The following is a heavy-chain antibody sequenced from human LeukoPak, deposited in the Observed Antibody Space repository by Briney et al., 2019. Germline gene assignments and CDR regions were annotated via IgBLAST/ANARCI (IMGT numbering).Heavy chain of an antibody. CDR1: GYSISSGYY. CDR3: ARRIQLWLSPLKYNWFDP. V-gene: IGHV4-38-2*02. D-gene: IGHD5-18*01. J-gene: IGHJ5*02. Sequence: SETLSLTCTVSGYSISSGYYWGWIRQPPGKGLEWIGSIYHSGSTYYNPSLKSRVTISVDTSKNQFSLKLSSVTAADTAVYYCARRIQLWLSPLKYNWFDPWGQGTLVTVSS. CDR2: IYHSGST.